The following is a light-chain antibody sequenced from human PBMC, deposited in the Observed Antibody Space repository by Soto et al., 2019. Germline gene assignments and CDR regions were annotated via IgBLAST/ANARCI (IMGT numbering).Light chain of an antibody. V-gene: IGKV1-39*01. CDR2: GAS. J-gene: IGKJ2*01. Sequence: DIQMTQSPSSLSASVGDRVTITCRAGQRISNNLNWYQQKPGKAPKLLIYGASSLQSGVPSRFSGSGSGTDFTLTISSLQPEDFATYYCQQSYSTPPYTFGQGTKLEIK. CDR1: QRISNN. CDR3: QQSYSTPPYT.